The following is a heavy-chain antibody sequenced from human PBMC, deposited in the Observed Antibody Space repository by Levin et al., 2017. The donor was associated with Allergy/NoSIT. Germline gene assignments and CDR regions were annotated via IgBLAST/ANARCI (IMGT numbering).Heavy chain of an antibody. CDR2: ISYDGSNK. Sequence: GESLKISCAASGFTFSSYAMHWVRQAPGKGLEWVAVISYDGSNKYYADSVKGRFTISRDNSKNTLYLQMNSLRAEDTAVYYCARGPLDVDTAILYYYDYYMDGWGKGTTVTVSS. CDR3: ARGPLDVDTAILYYYDYYMDG. D-gene: IGHD5-18*01. CDR1: GFTFSSYA. J-gene: IGHJ6*03. V-gene: IGHV3-30-3*01.